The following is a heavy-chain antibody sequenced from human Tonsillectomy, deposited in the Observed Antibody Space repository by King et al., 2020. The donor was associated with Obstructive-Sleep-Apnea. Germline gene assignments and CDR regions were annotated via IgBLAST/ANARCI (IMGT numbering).Heavy chain of an antibody. J-gene: IGHJ4*02. Sequence: QLQESGPGLVKPSETLSLTCTVSGGSISSYYWSWIRQPPGKGLEWIGYIYYSGSTNYNPSLKSRVTISVDTSKNQFPLKLSSVTAADTAVYYCARILGTYYDILTGYYFFDYWGQGTLVTVSS. D-gene: IGHD3-9*01. V-gene: IGHV4-59*01. CDR3: ARILGTYYDILTGYYFFDY. CDR2: IYYSGST. CDR1: GGSISSYY.